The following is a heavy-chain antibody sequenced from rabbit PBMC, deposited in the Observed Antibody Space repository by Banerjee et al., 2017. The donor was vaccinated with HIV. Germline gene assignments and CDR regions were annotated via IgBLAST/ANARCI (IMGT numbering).Heavy chain of an antibody. D-gene: IGHD4-1*01. CDR2: IYTGDGST. V-gene: IGHV1S47*01. J-gene: IGHJ3*01. CDR3: ARDVSWGDVDL. Sequence: QEQLEESGGDLVKPGASLTLTCTASGFTLSNNYMCWVRQAPGKGLEWIGCIYTGDGSTYYASWAKGRFTISRSTSLNTVTLQMTSLTAADTATYFCARDVSWGDVDLWGQGTLVTVS. CDR1: GFTLSNNY.